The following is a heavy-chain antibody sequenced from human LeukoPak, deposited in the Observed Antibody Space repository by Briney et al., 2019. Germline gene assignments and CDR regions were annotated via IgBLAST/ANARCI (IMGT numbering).Heavy chain of an antibody. CDR3: ARVDDRGHYYDSSGPRKLFDY. D-gene: IGHD3-22*01. J-gene: IGHJ4*02. V-gene: IGHV1-2*02. CDR1: GYTFTGYY. CDR2: FNPDSGGT. Sequence: ASVKVSCKASGYTFTGYYMHWVRQAPGQGLEWMGWFNPDSGGTNYAQKFQGRVTMTRDTSISTAYMELSRLRSDDTAVYYCARVDDRGHYYDSSGPRKLFDYWGQGTLVTVPS.